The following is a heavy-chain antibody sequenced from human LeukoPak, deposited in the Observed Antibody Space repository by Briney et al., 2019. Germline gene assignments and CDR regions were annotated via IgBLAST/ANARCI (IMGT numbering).Heavy chain of an antibody. V-gene: IGHV3-30*04. Sequence: GGSLRLSCAASGFTFSSYAMHWVRQAPGKGLEWVAVISYDGSNKYYADSVKGRFTISRDNSKNTLYLQMNSLRAEDTAVYYCARSDPSVVLIIGAFDIWGQGTMVTVSS. CDR3: ARSDPSVVLIIGAFDI. D-gene: IGHD3-22*01. CDR1: GFTFSSYA. CDR2: ISYDGSNK. J-gene: IGHJ3*02.